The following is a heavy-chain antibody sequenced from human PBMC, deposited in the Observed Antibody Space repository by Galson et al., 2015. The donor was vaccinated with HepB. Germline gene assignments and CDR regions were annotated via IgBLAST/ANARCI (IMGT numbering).Heavy chain of an antibody. J-gene: IGHJ4*02. CDR1: GFTFSSYS. Sequence: SLRLSCAASGFTFSSYSMSWVRQAPGKGLEWVSTITNSGGRTFYADSVRGRFTISRDSFKNTLNVQMSSLGAEDTAVYYCAKDLYDSWSGYYRYFDYWGQGTLVTVSS. CDR2: ITNSGGRT. V-gene: IGHV3-23*01. CDR3: AKDLYDSWSGYYRYFDY. D-gene: IGHD3-3*01.